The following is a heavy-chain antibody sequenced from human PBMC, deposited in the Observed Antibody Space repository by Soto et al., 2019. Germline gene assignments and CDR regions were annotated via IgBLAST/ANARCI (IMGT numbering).Heavy chain of an antibody. D-gene: IGHD3-22*01. V-gene: IGHV3-23*01. Sequence: GGFLKLSCAGSGIMFGQYAMSWVRLAPGKGLEWVSVVGPSGASTFYADSVRGRFTISRDNSENTLYLQMNSLRAADTALYFCARSYYYGSTGYYRTFDYWGPGTLVTVSS. J-gene: IGHJ4*02. CDR3: ARSYYYGSTGYYRTFDY. CDR2: VGPSGAST. CDR1: GIMFGQYA.